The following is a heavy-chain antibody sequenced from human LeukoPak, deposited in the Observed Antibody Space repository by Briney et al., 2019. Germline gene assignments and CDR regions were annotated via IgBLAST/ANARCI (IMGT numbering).Heavy chain of an antibody. D-gene: IGHD2-2*03. J-gene: IGHJ5*02. Sequence: SETLSLTCTVSGGSISSYYWTWIRQPPGKGLEWIGYIYYSGSTKYNPSLRSRVTMSVDTSKNRFSLKLSSVTAADTAVYYCARHRGYCSSTSCSYNWFDPWGQGTLVTVSS. CDR1: GGSISSYY. V-gene: IGHV4-59*08. CDR2: IYYSGST. CDR3: ARHRGYCSSTSCSYNWFDP.